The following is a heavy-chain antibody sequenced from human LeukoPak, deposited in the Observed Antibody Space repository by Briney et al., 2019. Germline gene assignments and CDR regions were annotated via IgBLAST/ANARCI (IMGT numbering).Heavy chain of an antibody. J-gene: IGHJ4*02. CDR3: AKRVVTIRLFDY. D-gene: IGHD3-22*01. V-gene: IGHV3-23*01. Sequence: GGSLRLSCAASGLTFSSYAMSWVRQAPGKGLEWVSAISGSGGSTYYADSVKGRFTISRDNSKNTLYLQMNSLGAEDTAVYYCAKRVVTIRLFDYWGQGTLVTVSS. CDR1: GLTFSSYA. CDR2: ISGSGGST.